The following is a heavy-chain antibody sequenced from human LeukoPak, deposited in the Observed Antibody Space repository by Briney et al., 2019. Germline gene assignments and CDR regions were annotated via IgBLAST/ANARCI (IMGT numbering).Heavy chain of an antibody. D-gene: IGHD3-10*01. J-gene: IGHJ5*02. V-gene: IGHV3-23*01. CDR2: LSGSGGST. CDR1: GFTFNSYG. Sequence: GGSLRLSCAASGFTFNSYGMSWVRQAPGKGLEWVSALSGSGGSTYYADSVKGRFTISRDNSKNTLYLQMNSLRAEDTAVYYCARDPGGRFDPWGQGTLVTVSS. CDR3: ARDPGGRFDP.